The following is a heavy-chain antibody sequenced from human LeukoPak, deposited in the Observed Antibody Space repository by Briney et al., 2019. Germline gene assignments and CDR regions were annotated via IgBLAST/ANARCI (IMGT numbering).Heavy chain of an antibody. Sequence: SETLSLTCTVSGGSISTYYWNWIRQPPGKGLEWIGYIYYSGSTNYNPSLKSRVTISVDTSKNQFSLKLSSVTAADTAVYYCARIAAAGYPFDPWGQGTLVTVSS. V-gene: IGHV4-59*01. CDR2: IYYSGST. J-gene: IGHJ5*02. D-gene: IGHD6-13*01. CDR1: GGSISTYY. CDR3: ARIAAAGYPFDP.